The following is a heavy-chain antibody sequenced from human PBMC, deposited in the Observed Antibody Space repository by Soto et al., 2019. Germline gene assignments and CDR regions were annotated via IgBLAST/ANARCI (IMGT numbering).Heavy chain of an antibody. J-gene: IGHJ4*02. CDR2: IYYSAST. Sequence: KPSETLSLTCTVSGGSISSGGYYWSWIRQPPGKGLEWIGYIYYSASTNYSPSLKSRVTISVDTSKNQFPLNLSSVTAADTAVYYCARHLPYCGGDCYSLDYWGQGTLVTVSS. CDR1: GGSISSGGYY. V-gene: IGHV4-61*08. CDR3: ARHLPYCGGDCYSLDY. D-gene: IGHD2-21*02.